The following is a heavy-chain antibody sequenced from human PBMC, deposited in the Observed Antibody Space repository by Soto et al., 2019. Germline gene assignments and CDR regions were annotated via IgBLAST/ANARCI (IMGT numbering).Heavy chain of an antibody. Sequence: QVQLVQSGAEVKKPGASVKVSCKASGYTFTGYYMHWVRQAPGQGLEWMGWINPNSGGTNYAQKFQGWVTITRDTSISTAYMELSRLRSDDTAVYYCARDGAGLGYCSSTSCSGGWFDPWGQGTLVTVSS. CDR3: ARDGAGLGYCSSTSCSGGWFDP. V-gene: IGHV1-2*04. CDR2: INPNSGGT. J-gene: IGHJ5*02. D-gene: IGHD2-2*01. CDR1: GYTFTGYY.